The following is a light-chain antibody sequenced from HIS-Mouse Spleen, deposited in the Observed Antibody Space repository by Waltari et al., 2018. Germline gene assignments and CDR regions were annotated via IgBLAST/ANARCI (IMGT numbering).Light chain of an antibody. CDR1: SSDVGRYNL. CDR2: EGS. CDR3: CSYAGSSTWV. J-gene: IGLJ3*02. V-gene: IGLV2-23*01. Sequence: QSALTQSASVSGSPGQSITISCTGTSSDVGRYNLGSWYQQHPGKAPKLMIYEGSKRPSGVSNRFSGSKSGNTASLTISGLQAEDEADYYCCSYAGSSTWVFGGGTKLTVL.